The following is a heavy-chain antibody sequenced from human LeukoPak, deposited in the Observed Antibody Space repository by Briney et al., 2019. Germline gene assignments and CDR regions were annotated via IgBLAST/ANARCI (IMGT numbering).Heavy chain of an antibody. CDR3: AKAAGAQYYYDSYYMDV. D-gene: IGHD3-22*01. CDR1: GFTFDDYA. J-gene: IGHJ6*03. Sequence: PGGSLRLSCAASGFTFDDYAMHWVRQAPGKGLEWVSLISWDGGSTYYADSVKGRFTISRDNSKNSLYLQTNSLRAEDTALYYFAKAAGAQYYYDSYYMDVWGKGTTVTVSS. CDR2: ISWDGGST. V-gene: IGHV3-43D*03.